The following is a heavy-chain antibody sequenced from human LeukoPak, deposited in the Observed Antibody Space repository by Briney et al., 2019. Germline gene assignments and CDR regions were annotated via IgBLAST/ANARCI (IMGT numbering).Heavy chain of an antibody. CDR2: LSGSGGST. CDR1: GFTFSSYA. CDR3: AKSPRGGNLLWDY. Sequence: PGGSLRLSCAASGFTFSSYAMSWVRQAPGKGLEWVSALSGSGGSTYYADSVKGRFTISRDNSKNTLYLQMNSLRAEDTAVYYCAKSPRGGNLLWDYWGQGTLVTVSS. J-gene: IGHJ4*02. D-gene: IGHD4-23*01. V-gene: IGHV3-23*01.